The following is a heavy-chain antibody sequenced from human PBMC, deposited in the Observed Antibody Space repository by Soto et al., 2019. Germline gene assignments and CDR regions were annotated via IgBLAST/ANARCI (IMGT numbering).Heavy chain of an antibody. CDR1: GFKFSNYA. D-gene: IGHD3-16*01. CDR2: ISATGGGT. J-gene: IGHJ4*02. V-gene: IGHV3-23*01. CDR3: AKDRRAGGNSAFYFDF. Sequence: GGSLRLSCAASGFKFSNYAMSWVRQAPGKGLEWVSLISATGGGTYYADSVKGRFTISRDNSHNALYLQVHSLTAEDTAVYYCAKDRRAGGNSAFYFDFWGQGAQVTVSS.